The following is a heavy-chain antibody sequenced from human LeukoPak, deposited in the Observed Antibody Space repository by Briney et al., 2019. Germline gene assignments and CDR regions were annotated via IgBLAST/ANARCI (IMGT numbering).Heavy chain of an antibody. CDR1: GGSISSGGYS. J-gene: IGHJ1*01. V-gene: IGHV4-30-2*01. D-gene: IGHD3-22*01. CDR3: ATVTYYYDSSGYYCEYFQH. Sequence: PSQTLSFTCAVSGGSISSGGYSWSWIRQPPGKGLEWIGYIYHSGSTYYNPSLKSRVTISVDRSKNQFSLKLSSVTAADTAVYYCATVTYYYDSSGYYCEYFQHWGQGTLVTVSS. CDR2: IYHSGST.